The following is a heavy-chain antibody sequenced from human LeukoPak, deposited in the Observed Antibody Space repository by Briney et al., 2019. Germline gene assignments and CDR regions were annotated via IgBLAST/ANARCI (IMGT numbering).Heavy chain of an antibody. CDR2: IYHSGST. Sequence: SETLSLTCAVSGGSISSGGYSWSWIRQPPGKGLEWIGYIYHSGSTYYNPSLKSRVTISVDTSKNQFSLKLSSVTAADTAVYYCARAPVGHYAPLNWFDPWGQGTLVTVSS. CDR1: GGSISSGGYS. D-gene: IGHD4-17*01. V-gene: IGHV4-30-2*05. CDR3: ARAPVGHYAPLNWFDP. J-gene: IGHJ5*02.